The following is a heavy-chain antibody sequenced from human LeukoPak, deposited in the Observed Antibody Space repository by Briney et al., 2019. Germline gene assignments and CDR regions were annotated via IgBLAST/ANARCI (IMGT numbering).Heavy chain of an antibody. CDR3: ATRVQWLAEDTRFDY. CDR1: GFTFSIYT. CDR2: ITRSSSYI. V-gene: IGHV3-21*01. Sequence: MTGGSLRLSCAASGFTFSIYTMNWVRQAPGKGLEWGSSITRSSSYIYYADSVKGRFTSSRDKAKNLLDVQMNTLRADDTAVYYCATRVQWLAEDTRFDYWGQGTLVTVSS. D-gene: IGHD6-19*01. J-gene: IGHJ4*02.